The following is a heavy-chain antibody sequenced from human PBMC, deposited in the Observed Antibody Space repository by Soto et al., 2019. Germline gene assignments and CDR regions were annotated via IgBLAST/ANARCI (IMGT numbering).Heavy chain of an antibody. J-gene: IGHJ5*02. CDR1: GGSISSGDYY. CDR2: IYYSGST. Sequence: SETLSLTCTVSGGSISSGDYYWSWIRQPPGKGLEWIGYIYYSGSTYYKPSLKSRVTISVDTSKNQFFLKLSSVTAADTAVYYCARGLGYCSGGSCYSRAWFDPWGQGTLVTVSS. V-gene: IGHV4-30-4*01. CDR3: ARGLGYCSGGSCYSRAWFDP. D-gene: IGHD2-15*01.